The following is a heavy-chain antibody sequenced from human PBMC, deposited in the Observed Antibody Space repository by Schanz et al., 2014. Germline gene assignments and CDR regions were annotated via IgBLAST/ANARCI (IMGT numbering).Heavy chain of an antibody. J-gene: IGHJ5*01. V-gene: IGHV3-48*04. D-gene: IGHD3-10*01. Sequence: VQLVESGGGVVQPGRSLRLSCAASGFTFSSYAMSWVRQAPGKGLEWVSYISSSSSTRYYADSVKGRFTISRDNAKNTLYLQMNTLRAEDTAVYYCAKQHIVRGVIYLNWFDSWGQGTLVTVSS. CDR2: ISSSSSTR. CDR1: GFTFSSYA. CDR3: AKQHIVRGVIYLNWFDS.